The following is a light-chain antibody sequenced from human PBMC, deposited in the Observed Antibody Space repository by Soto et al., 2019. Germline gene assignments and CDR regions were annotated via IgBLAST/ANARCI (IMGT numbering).Light chain of an antibody. J-gene: IGKJ3*01. CDR1: QTVNGN. CDR3: RHYDHWPVFT. Sequence: EIVLTPSPATLSLSPGESATLSCSASQTVNGNLAWYQQKHGQAPRLLMFRASTTATCVPAGFSGSGSGAEYTLPTSSLQSADFAVYYCRHYDHWPVFTFGPGTRVDFK. V-gene: IGKV3-15*01. CDR2: RAS.